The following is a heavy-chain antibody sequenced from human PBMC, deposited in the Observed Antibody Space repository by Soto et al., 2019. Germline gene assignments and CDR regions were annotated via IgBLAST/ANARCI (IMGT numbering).Heavy chain of an antibody. CDR3: AKDRWGDFGDLNLPGY. V-gene: IGHV3-30*18. J-gene: IGHJ4*02. CDR2: ISDDGSSK. CDR1: GFTFSSFG. Sequence: QVLLVESGGGVVQPGRSLRISCAVSGFTFSSFGMHWVRQAPGKGLEWVAVISDDGSSKHYADSLKGRFTISRDNSNNTLYCQWDSLGPEDTAVYYCAKDRWGDFGDLNLPGYWGQGTLVTVSS. D-gene: IGHD4-17*01.